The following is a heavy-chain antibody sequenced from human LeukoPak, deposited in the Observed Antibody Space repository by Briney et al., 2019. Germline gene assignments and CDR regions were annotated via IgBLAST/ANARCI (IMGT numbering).Heavy chain of an antibody. CDR1: GGSMNNYY. Sequence: SETLSLTCIVSGGSMNNYYWSWFRQPPGKGLEWIAYVYQTGDTRYNPSLKSRVSISLDMSKNQLSLKVSSVTATDTAVYYCARHSFSAPFDYWGQGILVTVSS. J-gene: IGHJ4*02. CDR2: VYQTGDT. V-gene: IGHV4-59*08. D-gene: IGHD3-16*02. CDR3: ARHSFSAPFDY.